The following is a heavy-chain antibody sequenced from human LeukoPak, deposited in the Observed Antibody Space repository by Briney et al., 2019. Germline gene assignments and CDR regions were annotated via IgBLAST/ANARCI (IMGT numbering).Heavy chain of an antibody. V-gene: IGHV1-69*04. J-gene: IGHJ4*02. CDR3: AREDTAKVVLDY. CDR1: GGPLNTYV. D-gene: IGHD5-18*01. CDR2: IIPILGIA. Sequence: SVKVSCKASGGPLNTYVIDWVRQAPGQGLEWMGRIIPILGIANYAQKFQGRVTITADKSTSTAYMELSSLRSEDTAVYYCAREDTAKVVLDYWGQGTLVTVSS.